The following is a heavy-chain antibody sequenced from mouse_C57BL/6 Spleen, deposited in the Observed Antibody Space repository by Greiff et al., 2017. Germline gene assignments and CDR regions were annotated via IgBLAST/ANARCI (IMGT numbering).Heavy chain of an antibody. CDR3: TSYSFAD. CDR1: GFNIKDDY. V-gene: IGHV14-4*01. CDR2: IDPENGYT. Sequence: EVQLQQSGAELVRPGASVKLSCTASGFNIKDDYMHWVKQRPEQGLEWIGWIDPENGYTEYAAKFQGKATITSDTSSNTADLQLSSLTSAVSAVYYCTSYSFADWGKGTLVTVSA. J-gene: IGHJ3*01.